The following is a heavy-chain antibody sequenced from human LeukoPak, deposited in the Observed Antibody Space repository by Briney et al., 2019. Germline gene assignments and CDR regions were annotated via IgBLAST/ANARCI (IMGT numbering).Heavy chain of an antibody. CDR3: AKDWGEGAAAA. CDR2: ISYDGSNK. CDR1: GFTFSSYA. D-gene: IGHD6-13*01. Sequence: GGSLRLSCAASGFTFSSYAMHWVRQAPGKGLEWVAVISYDGSNKYYADSVKGRFTISRDNSKNTLYLQMNSLRAEDTAVYYCAKDWGEGAAAAWGQGTLVTVSS. V-gene: IGHV3-30-3*01. J-gene: IGHJ4*02.